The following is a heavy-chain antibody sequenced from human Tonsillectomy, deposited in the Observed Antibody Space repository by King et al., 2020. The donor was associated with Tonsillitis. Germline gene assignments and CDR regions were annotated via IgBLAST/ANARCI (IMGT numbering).Heavy chain of an antibody. J-gene: IGHJ4*02. CDR3: ARHTSGWYYFDY. Sequence: VQLVESAAEVKKPGSSVKVSCKASGGTFSSFADSWVRQAPGQGLEWMGGIVPIFDTLHYAQKFQGRVTIFADESTTTAYMELSSLTSEDTAVYYCARHTSGWYYFDYWGQGTLVTVSS. CDR2: IVPIFDTL. D-gene: IGHD6-19*01. V-gene: IGHV1-69*01. CDR1: GGTFSSFA.